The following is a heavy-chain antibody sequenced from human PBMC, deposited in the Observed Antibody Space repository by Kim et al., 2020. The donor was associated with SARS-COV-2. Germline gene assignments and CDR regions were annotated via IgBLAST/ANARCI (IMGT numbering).Heavy chain of an antibody. D-gene: IGHD6-6*01. V-gene: IGHV3-13*01. CDR1: GFTFSSYD. Sequence: GGSLRLSCAASGFTFSSYDMHWVRQATGKGLEWVSAIGTAGDTYYPGSVKGRFTISRENAKNSLYLQMNSLRAGDTAVYYCARTSPVGEYSSSSEGLHFDYWGQGTLVTVSS. CDR3: ARTSPVGEYSSSSEGLHFDY. CDR2: IGTAGDT. J-gene: IGHJ4*02.